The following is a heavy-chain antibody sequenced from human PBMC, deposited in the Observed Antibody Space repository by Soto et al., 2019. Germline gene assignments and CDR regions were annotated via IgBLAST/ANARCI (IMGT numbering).Heavy chain of an antibody. V-gene: IGHV4-30-2*01. CDR1: GGSISRGGYA. D-gene: IGHD3-16*01. CDR2: MNHTGTT. J-gene: IGHJ6*02. CDR3: ARVTRIMGYYYGMDV. Sequence: SETLSLTCGVSGGSISRGGYAWNWIRQPPGKGLEWIGEMNHTGTTNYNPSLKSRVTISVDTSKNQFSLKLSSVTAADTAVYYCARVTRIMGYYYGMDVWGQGTTVTVSS.